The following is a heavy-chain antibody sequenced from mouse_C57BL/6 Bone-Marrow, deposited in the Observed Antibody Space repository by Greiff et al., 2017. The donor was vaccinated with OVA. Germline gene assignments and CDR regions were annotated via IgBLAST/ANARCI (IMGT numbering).Heavy chain of an antibody. Sequence: DVMLVETGGGLVQPGGSRGLSCEGSGFTFSGFWMSWVRQTPGKTLEWIGHINSDGSAINYDPYIKDRFTIFRDNAKSTLYLQMSNVRSEDTATYFCMRDGSYWCFAVWGPGTTVTVSS. V-gene: IGHV11-2*01. CDR2: INSDGSAI. J-gene: IGHJ1*01. D-gene: IGHD1-1*02. CDR3: MRDGSYWCFAV. CDR1: GFTFSGFW.